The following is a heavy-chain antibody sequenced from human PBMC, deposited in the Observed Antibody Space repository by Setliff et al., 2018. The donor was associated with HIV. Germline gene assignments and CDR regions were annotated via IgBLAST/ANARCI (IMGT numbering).Heavy chain of an antibody. CDR2: IYYSGGT. D-gene: IGHD6-19*01. CDR3: AREGKIELELAGDGMDV. J-gene: IGHJ6*04. Sequence: SETLSLTCTVSGGSISSGGYYWSWIRQHPGKGLEWIGYIYYSGGTYYNPSHKSRVTISVDTSKNQFSLKLSSVTAADTAVYYCAREGKIELELAGDGMDVWGKGTTVTVSS. V-gene: IGHV4-31*03. CDR1: GGSISSGGYY.